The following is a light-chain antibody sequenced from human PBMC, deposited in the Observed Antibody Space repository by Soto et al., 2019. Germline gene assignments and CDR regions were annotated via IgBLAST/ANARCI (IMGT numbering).Light chain of an antibody. CDR3: QQYNNWPWT. Sequence: EIVMTQSPATLSVSPGERATLSCRASQSVSSSDLAWYQQKPGQAPRLLIHGTFTRATGIPARFSGSGSGTEFTLTISTLQSEDFAVYYCQQYNNWPWTFGQGTKV. J-gene: IGKJ1*01. CDR1: QSVSSSD. V-gene: IGKV3-15*01. CDR2: GTF.